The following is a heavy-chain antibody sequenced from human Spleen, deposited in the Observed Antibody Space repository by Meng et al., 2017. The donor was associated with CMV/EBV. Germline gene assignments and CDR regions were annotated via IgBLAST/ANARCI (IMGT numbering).Heavy chain of an antibody. CDR3: ASFVGSRGGFNY. D-gene: IGHD1-26*01. CDR2: IYYSGST. Sequence: SCTVSGGSISSYYWSWIRQPPGKGLEWIGDIYYSGSTNYNPSLKSRVTISVDTSKNQFSLKLSSVTAADTAVYYCASFVGSRGGFNYWGQGSLVTVSS. J-gene: IGHJ4*02. CDR1: GGSISSYY. V-gene: IGHV4-59*01.